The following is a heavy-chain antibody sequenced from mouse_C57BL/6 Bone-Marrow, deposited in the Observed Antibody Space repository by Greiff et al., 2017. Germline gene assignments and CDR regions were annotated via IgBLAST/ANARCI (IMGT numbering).Heavy chain of an antibody. D-gene: IGHD1-3*01. CDR3: DNDGIFDY. Sequence: VQLQQSGAELVKPGASVKLSCKASGYTFTSYWMHWVKQRPGQGLEWIGMIHPDSGSTNYNEKFKSKATLTVDKSSSTAYMHLSSLTSEDSAVYDGDNDGIFDYWGQGTLVTVSA. CDR2: IHPDSGST. V-gene: IGHV1-64*01. CDR1: GYTFTSYW. J-gene: IGHJ3*01.